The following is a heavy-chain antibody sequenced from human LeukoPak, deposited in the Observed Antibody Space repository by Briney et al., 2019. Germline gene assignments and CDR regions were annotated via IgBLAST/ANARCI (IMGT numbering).Heavy chain of an antibody. Sequence: SETLSLTCTVSNYSISSGYYWGWIRQPPGKGLEFIGSIYQSGSTYYNPSLESRVTISVDTSRNQFSLKLSSVTAADTAVYFCAREAEWASSWVDYWGQGTLVTVSS. V-gene: IGHV4-38-2*02. CDR1: NYSISSGYY. CDR2: IYQSGST. J-gene: IGHJ4*02. CDR3: AREAEWASSWVDY. D-gene: IGHD6-13*01.